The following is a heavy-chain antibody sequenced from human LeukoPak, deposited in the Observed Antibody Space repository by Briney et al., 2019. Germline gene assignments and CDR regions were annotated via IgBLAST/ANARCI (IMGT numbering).Heavy chain of an antibody. CDR2: INPNSGGT. D-gene: IGHD1-26*01. CDR1: GYTFTGYY. V-gene: IGHV1-2*02. Sequence: ASVKVSCKASGYTFTGYYMHWVRQAPGQGLEWMGWINPNSGGTNYAQKFQGRVTMTRDTSVSTAYMELSRLRSDDTAVYYCAKDASYSGSYLTHFDYWGQGTLVTVSS. J-gene: IGHJ4*02. CDR3: AKDASYSGSYLTHFDY.